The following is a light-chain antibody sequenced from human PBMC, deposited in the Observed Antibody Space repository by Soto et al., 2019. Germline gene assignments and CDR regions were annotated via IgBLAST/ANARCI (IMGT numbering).Light chain of an antibody. J-gene: IGKJ5*01. CDR3: QQSYCTPLT. CDR1: QSISSY. CDR2: AAS. V-gene: IGKV1-39*01. Sequence: DIQMTQSPSSLSASVGDRVTITCRASQSISSYLNWYQQKPGKAPKLLIYAASSLQSGVPSRFSGSGSGTDFTPTFSSLQPEDFATYYCQQSYCTPLTFGQGTRLEIK.